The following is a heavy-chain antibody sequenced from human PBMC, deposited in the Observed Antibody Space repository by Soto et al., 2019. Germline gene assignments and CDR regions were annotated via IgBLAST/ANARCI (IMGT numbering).Heavy chain of an antibody. Sequence: PSETLSLTCAVYGGSFSGYYWSWIRQPPGKGLEWIGEINHSGSTNYNPSLKSRVTISADTSKNQFSLKLSSVTAADTAVYYCARGRSSSWSGGGRDFDYWGQGTLVTVSS. CDR3: ARGRSSSWSGGGRDFDY. V-gene: IGHV4-34*01. CDR2: INHSGST. J-gene: IGHJ4*02. D-gene: IGHD6-13*01. CDR1: GGSFSGYY.